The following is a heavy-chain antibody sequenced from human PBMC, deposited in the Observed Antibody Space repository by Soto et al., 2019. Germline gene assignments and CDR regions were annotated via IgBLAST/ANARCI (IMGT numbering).Heavy chain of an antibody. J-gene: IGHJ4*02. CDR1: GLIFSDYA. Sequence: PGGSLRLSCASSGLIFSDYAMSLIRQAPGEGLEWVANIKQDGSEKYYVDSVRGRFTISRDNAKNSLYLQMNSLRAEDTAVYFCARHSGTFFDYWAQGALVTVSS. V-gene: IGHV3-7*05. D-gene: IGHD1-1*01. CDR3: ARHSGTFFDY. CDR2: IKQDGSEK.